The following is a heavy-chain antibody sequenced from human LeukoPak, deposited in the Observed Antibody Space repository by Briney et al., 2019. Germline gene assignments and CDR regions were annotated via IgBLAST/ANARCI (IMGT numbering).Heavy chain of an antibody. CDR3: ARESDT. D-gene: IGHD3-9*01. Sequence: GASVKVSCKASGYTFTGYYMHWVRQAPGQGLEWMGRIIPILGIANYAQKFQGRVTITADKSTSTAYMELSSLRSEDTAVYYCARESDTWGQGTLVTVSS. CDR2: IIPILGIA. CDR1: GYTFTGYY. J-gene: IGHJ5*02. V-gene: IGHV1-69*04.